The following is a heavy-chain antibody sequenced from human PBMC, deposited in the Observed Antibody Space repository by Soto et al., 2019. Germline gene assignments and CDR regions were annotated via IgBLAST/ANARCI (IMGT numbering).Heavy chain of an antibody. CDR2: IIPIFGTA. CDR3: ARGYCSSTSCYKTHYYYGMDV. J-gene: IGHJ6*02. CDR1: GGTFSSYA. Sequence: QVQLVQSGAEVKKPGSSVKVSCKASGGTFSSYAISWVRQAPGQGLEWMGGIIPIFGTANYEQKFQGRVTITADKSTSTAYMELSSLRSEDTAVYYCARGYCSSTSCYKTHYYYGMDVWGQGTTVTVSS. V-gene: IGHV1-69*06. D-gene: IGHD2-2*02.